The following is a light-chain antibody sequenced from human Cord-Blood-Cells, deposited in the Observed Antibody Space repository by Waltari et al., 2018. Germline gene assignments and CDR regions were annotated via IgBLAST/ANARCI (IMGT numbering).Light chain of an antibody. CDR1: QGISSY. J-gene: IGKJ4*01. CDR2: AAS. CDR3: QQLNSYPLT. V-gene: IGKV1-9*01. Sequence: DIKLTQSPSFLSVSVGDRVTITCRASQGISSYLAWYQQKPGKAPKLLIYAASTLQSGVPSRFSGSGSGTEFTLTISSLQPEDFATYYCQQLNSYPLTFGGGTKVEIK.